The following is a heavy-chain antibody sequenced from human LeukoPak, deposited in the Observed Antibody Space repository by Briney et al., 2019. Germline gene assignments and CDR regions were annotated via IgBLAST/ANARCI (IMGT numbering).Heavy chain of an antibody. CDR3: VRAHSIHNYHYGIDV. CDR2: ISSNGISP. Sequence: PGGSLRLSCAASGFTFNFAMHWLRQAPGKGLEYVSTISSNGISPYYANSVKGRFTISRDNSKNTLYLQMGSLRADDTAVYYCVRAHSIHNYHYGIDVWGHGTTVTVSS. CDR1: GFTFNFA. D-gene: IGHD3-3*01. J-gene: IGHJ6*02. V-gene: IGHV3-64*01.